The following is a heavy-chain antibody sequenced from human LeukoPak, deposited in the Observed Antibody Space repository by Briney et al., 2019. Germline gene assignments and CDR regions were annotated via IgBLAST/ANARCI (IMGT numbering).Heavy chain of an antibody. J-gene: IGHJ6*02. CDR3: AKGDFYGDYPYGMDV. Sequence: GGSLRLSCAASGFTFSTYAVNWVRQAPGKGLEWVSAISGSGGGTYYADSVKGRFTISRDNSKNTLYLQMNSLRAEDTAVYYCAKGDFYGDYPYGMDVWGQGTTVTVSS. CDR1: GFTFSTYA. V-gene: IGHV3-23*01. D-gene: IGHD3-3*01. CDR2: ISGSGGGT.